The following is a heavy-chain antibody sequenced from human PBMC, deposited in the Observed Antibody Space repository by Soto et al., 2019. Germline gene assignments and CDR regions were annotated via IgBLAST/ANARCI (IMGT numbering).Heavy chain of an antibody. D-gene: IGHD3-16*01. Sequence: QVQLQESGPGLLKPSETLSLTCTVSGGSINGYYWSWIRQPPGKGLEYIGYIHSSGYSNYNASLSSRLTISIDTSRIQISLKLNSVTAPETALYYCTRHVVFVSWGSSYEFWGQGTLVTVSS. J-gene: IGHJ4*02. CDR1: GGSINGYY. V-gene: IGHV4-59*08. CDR3: TRHVVFVSWGSSYEF. CDR2: IHSSGYS.